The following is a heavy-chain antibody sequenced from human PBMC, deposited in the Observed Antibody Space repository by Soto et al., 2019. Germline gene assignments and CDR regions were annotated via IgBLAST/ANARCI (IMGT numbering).Heavy chain of an antibody. CDR3: AKGRGGSGSLTPRVAF. D-gene: IGHD3-10*01. Sequence: EVQLLESGGGLVQPGGSLRLSCAASGFTFNNYAMTWVRQAPGKGLEWVSAISGGGDTTSYADSVKGRLTVSRDGSKNTLYLQLSSLRAEYTALYYCAKGRGGSGSLTPRVAFWGQGTLVTVSS. J-gene: IGHJ4*02. V-gene: IGHV3-23*01. CDR2: ISGGGDTT. CDR1: GFTFNNYA.